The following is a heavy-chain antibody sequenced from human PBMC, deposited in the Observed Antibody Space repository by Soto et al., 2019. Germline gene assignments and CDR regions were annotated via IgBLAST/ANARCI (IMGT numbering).Heavy chain of an antibody. D-gene: IGHD3-22*01. CDR3: ARRGYYDSTGYYYLDY. CDR1: GYSISSGHY. J-gene: IGHJ4*02. Sequence: PSETLSLTCAVSGYSISSGHYWGWIRQPPGKGLEWIGSIYHSGSTYYNPSLKSRVTISVDTPKNQFSLRLSSVTAADTAVYYCARRGYYDSTGYYYLDYWGQGTLVTVSS. CDR2: IYHSGST. V-gene: IGHV4-38-2*01.